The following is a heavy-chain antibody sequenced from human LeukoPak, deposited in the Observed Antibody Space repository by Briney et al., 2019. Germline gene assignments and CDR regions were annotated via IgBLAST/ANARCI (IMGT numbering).Heavy chain of an antibody. Sequence: SETLSLTCTVSGGSISSYYWSRIRQPAGKGLEWIGRIYASGSTNYNPSLKSRVTMSVDTSKNQFSLKLTSVTAADTAVYYCARVRGGSGLNAFDIWGQGTMVTVSS. V-gene: IGHV4-4*07. CDR1: GGSISSYY. CDR3: ARVRGGSGLNAFDI. J-gene: IGHJ3*02. D-gene: IGHD2-15*01. CDR2: IYASGST.